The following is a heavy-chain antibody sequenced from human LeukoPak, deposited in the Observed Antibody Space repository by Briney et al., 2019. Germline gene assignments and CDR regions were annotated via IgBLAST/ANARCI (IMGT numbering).Heavy chain of an antibody. CDR3: AKEGKLWFGESPDY. CDR2: INQDASEI. CDR1: GFTFSTYW. J-gene: IGHJ4*02. V-gene: IGHV3-7*04. D-gene: IGHD3-10*01. Sequence: GGSLRLSCAASGFTFSTYWMNWYRQAPGKGLEWVGNINQDASEINYVDSVRGRFTISRDNAKNSLHLQMNSLRAEDTAVYYCAKEGKLWFGESPDYWGQGTLVTVSS.